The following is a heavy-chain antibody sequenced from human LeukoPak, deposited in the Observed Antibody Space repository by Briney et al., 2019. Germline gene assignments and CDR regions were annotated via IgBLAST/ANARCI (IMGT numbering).Heavy chain of an antibody. J-gene: IGHJ4*02. CDR2: ISSSSSYI. D-gene: IGHD3-22*01. V-gene: IGHV3-21*04. Sequence: GGSLRLSCAASGFTFSSYSMNWVRQAPGKGLEWVSSISSSSSYIYYADSVKGRFTISRDNAKNSLYLQMNSLRAEDTALYYCAKELVPYYYDSSGYSATAFDYWGQGTLVTVSS. CDR1: GFTFSSYS. CDR3: AKELVPYYYDSSGYSATAFDY.